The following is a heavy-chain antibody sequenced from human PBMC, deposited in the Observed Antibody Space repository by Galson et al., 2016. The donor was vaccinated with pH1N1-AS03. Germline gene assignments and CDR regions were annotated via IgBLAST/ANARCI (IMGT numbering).Heavy chain of an antibody. D-gene: IGHD1-7*01. Sequence: SLRLSCAASGFTFSNYAMHWVRQAPGQGLEWVAIISYDGSYEYYADSVRCRFTISRDDSKNTLFLQMNSLRPDDTALYYCAGANYQYYFDCWGQGTLVTVSS. V-gene: IGHV3-30*01. CDR2: ISYDGSYE. CDR1: GFTFSNYA. J-gene: IGHJ4*02. CDR3: AGANYQYYFDC.